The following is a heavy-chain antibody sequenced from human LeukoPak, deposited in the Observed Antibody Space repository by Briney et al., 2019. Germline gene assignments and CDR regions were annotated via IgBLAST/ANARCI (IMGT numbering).Heavy chain of an antibody. V-gene: IGHV3-74*01. CDR3: AQGGSGTFDS. CDR2: INSDGRNT. D-gene: IGHD1-1*01. CDR1: GFTFSSYW. J-gene: IGHJ4*02. Sequence: GGSLRLSCAVSGFTFSSYWMHWVRQAPGKGLVWVSHINSDGRNTNYADSVKGRFTISRDNAKNTLYLQMNSLRAEDTAVYYCAQGGSGTFDSWGQGTLVTVSS.